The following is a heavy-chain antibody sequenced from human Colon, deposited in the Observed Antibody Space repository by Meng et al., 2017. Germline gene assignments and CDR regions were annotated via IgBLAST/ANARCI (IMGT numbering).Heavy chain of an antibody. Sequence: EVQLVESGGGLVKPGGSLRLSCAVSGFTFRNYNMHWIRQAPGKGLEWVSSISGTTYLYYADSVKGRFTISRDNDKNLLFLQMSSLRAEDTAVYYCARDHDNSWSFGYWGQGILVTVSS. V-gene: IGHV3-69-1*02. CDR2: ISGTTYL. CDR1: GFTFRNYN. D-gene: IGHD3-22*01. J-gene: IGHJ4*02. CDR3: ARDHDNSWSFGY.